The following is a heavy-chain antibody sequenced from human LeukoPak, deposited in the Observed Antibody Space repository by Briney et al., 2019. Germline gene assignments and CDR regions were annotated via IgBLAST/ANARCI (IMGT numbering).Heavy chain of an antibody. CDR1: GFTFSSYG. CDR2: ISYDGSNK. CDR3: AKNVREADWYYYYMDV. V-gene: IGHV3-30*18. Sequence: PGGSLRLSCAASGFTFSSYGMHWVRQAPGKGLEWVAVISYDGSNKYYADSVKGRFTISRDNSKNTLYLQMNSLRAEDTAVYYCAKNVREADWYYYYMDVWGKGTTVTVSS. D-gene: IGHD3-9*01. J-gene: IGHJ6*03.